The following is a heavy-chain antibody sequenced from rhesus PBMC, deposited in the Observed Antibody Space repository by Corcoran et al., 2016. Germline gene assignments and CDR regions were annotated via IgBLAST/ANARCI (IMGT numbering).Heavy chain of an antibody. CDR1: GGSISGYY. J-gene: IGHJ4*01. D-gene: IGHD3-28*01. CDR3: ARENYGSGYYTGDY. CDR2: INGRGGRT. Sequence: QVKLQQWGEGLVKPSETLSLTCAVYGGSISGYYWSWIRQPPGKGLEWMGRINGRGGRTSYNPTRKSRVTISKDTSKNQFSLKLSSVTAADTAVDYCARENYGSGYYTGDYWGQGVLVTVSS. V-gene: IGHV4-147*01.